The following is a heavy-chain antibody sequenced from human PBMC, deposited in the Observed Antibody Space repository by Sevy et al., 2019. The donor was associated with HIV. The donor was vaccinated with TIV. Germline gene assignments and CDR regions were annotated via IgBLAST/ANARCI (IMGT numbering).Heavy chain of an antibody. D-gene: IGHD2-21*01. CDR2: ISYGGRT. CDR1: HGSINDFF. J-gene: IGHJ4*02. V-gene: IGHV4-59*13. Sequence: SETLSLTCTVSHGSINDFFWSWIRQPPGKGLEWIGFISYGGRTKYIPSLESRVNMSVDTSTNQSSLRLSSVTAADTAVYYCARESDEFNGYYYFDYWGLGTLVTVSS. CDR3: ARESDEFNGYYYFDY.